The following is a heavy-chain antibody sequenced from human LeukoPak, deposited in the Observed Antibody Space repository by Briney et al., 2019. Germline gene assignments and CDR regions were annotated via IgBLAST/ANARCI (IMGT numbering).Heavy chain of an antibody. J-gene: IGHJ4*02. Sequence: GGSLRLSCAASGLTFSTYWMSWVRQAPGKGMEWVANIKQDGSEKYYVDSVKGRFTISRDNAKNSLYLQMNSLRAEDTAVYYCARSRTGLVPIDYWGQGTLVTVSS. CDR2: IKQDGSEK. V-gene: IGHV3-7*01. CDR3: ARSRTGLVPIDY. D-gene: IGHD1-26*01. CDR1: GLTFSTYW.